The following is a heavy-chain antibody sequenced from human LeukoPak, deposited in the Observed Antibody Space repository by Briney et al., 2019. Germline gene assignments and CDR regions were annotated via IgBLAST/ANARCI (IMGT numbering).Heavy chain of an antibody. CDR2: ISSSSSYI. J-gene: IGHJ6*03. Sequence: PGGSLRLSCAASGFTFSSYSMNWVRQAPGKGLEWVSSISSSSSYIYYADSVKGRFTISRDNAKNSLYLQMNSLRAEDTAVYYCARVYSTGVDYYYYYYMDVWGKGTTVTVSS. V-gene: IGHV3-21*01. CDR1: GFTFSSYS. CDR3: ARVYSTGVDYYYYYYMDV. D-gene: IGHD7-27*01.